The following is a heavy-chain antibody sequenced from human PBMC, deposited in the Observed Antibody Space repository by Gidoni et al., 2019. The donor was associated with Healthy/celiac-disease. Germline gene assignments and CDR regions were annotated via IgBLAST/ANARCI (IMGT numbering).Heavy chain of an antibody. CDR3: AKTVDYGGNSDIDY. D-gene: IGHD4-17*01. V-gene: IGHV3-23*01. CDR1: GLTFSSYS. J-gene: IGHJ4*02. CDR2: ISGSGGST. Sequence: EVQLLESGGGLVQPGGSLRLSCAASGLTFSSYSMSWVRQAPRKGLEWVSAISGSGGSTYYADSVKGRFTISRDNSKTTLYLQMNSLRAEDTAVYYCAKTVDYGGNSDIDYWGQGTLVTVSS.